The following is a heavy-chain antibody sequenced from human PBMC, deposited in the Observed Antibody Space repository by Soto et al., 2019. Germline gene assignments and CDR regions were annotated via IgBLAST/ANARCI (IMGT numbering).Heavy chain of an antibody. CDR2: IYSGGST. CDR1: GLTVSSNY. J-gene: IGHJ4*02. D-gene: IGHD2-8*02. V-gene: IGHV3-66*01. Sequence: EVQLVESGGGLVQPGGSLRLSCAASGLTVSSNYMSWVRQAPGKGLEWVSVIYSGGSTYYAYSVKGRFTISRDNATKTQYLQMNSLRADDMAVYSCAREYTGIIRGVVYWCQGPLVTLCS. CDR3: AREYTGIIRGVVY.